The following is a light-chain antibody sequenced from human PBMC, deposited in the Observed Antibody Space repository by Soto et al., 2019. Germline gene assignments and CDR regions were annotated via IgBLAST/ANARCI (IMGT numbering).Light chain of an antibody. Sequence: DIQMTQSPSTLSASVGDRVTITCRASQNISPWLAWYQQKPGRAPKVLIYDVSSLESGVPPRFSGSGSGTEFTHTISSLQADDFATYYCQEYNSYSRTFGQGTKVELK. J-gene: IGKJ1*01. CDR1: QNISPW. CDR3: QEYNSYSRT. CDR2: DVS. V-gene: IGKV1-5*01.